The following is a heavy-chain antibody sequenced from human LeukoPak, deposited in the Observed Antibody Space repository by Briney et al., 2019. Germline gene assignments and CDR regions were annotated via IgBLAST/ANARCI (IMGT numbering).Heavy chain of an antibody. CDR2: IYTSGST. J-gene: IGHJ4*02. V-gene: IGHV4-4*07. CDR1: GGSISSYY. D-gene: IGHD3-10*01. Sequence: SETLSLTCTVCGGSISSYYWSWIRQPAGKGLEWIGRIYTSGSTNYNPSLKSRVTMSVDTSKNQFSLKLSSVTAADTAVYYCARAYYYGSGSYYGFDYWGQGTLVTVSS. CDR3: ARAYYYGSGSYYGFDY.